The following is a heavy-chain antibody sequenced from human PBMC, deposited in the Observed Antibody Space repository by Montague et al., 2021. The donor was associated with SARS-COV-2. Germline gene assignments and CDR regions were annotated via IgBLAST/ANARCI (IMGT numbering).Heavy chain of an antibody. Sequence: SLSLSLSASGFTFSTYGMYWVRQPPGKGLEWVSEIHGRGDGTYYADSVKGRFTISRDNSKNTLYLQMNSLRGEDTAVYYCARGQNYGMDVWGQGTTVIVSS. CDR3: ARGQNYGMDV. J-gene: IGHJ6*02. V-gene: IGHV3-23*01. CDR2: IHGRGDGT. CDR1: GFTFSTYG.